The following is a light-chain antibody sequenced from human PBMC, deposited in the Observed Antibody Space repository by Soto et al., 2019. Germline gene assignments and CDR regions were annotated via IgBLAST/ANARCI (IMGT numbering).Light chain of an antibody. CDR1: SGHSSYA. CDR3: QTWGTGIHV. Sequence: QLVLTQSPSASASLGASVKLTCTLSSGHSSYAIAWHQQQSGKGPRYLMKLNSDGSHTKGDGIPDRFSGSSSGAERYLTISSLQSEDEADYYCQTWGTGIHVFGTGTKVTVL. CDR2: LNSDGSH. V-gene: IGLV4-69*02. J-gene: IGLJ1*01.